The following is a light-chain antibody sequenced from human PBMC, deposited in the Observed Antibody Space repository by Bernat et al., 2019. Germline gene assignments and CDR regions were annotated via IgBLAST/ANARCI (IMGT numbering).Light chain of an antibody. V-gene: IGLV1-47*02. CDR2: SNS. Sequence: QSVLTQPPSASGTPGQTVTISCSGSSSNIGINYVYWYQHFPGTAPKVLIYSNSQRPSGVPDRFSGSKSGTSASLAISGLRSEDEADYSCAAWDDSLRGRMFGGGTKLTV. CDR3: AAWDDSLRGRM. CDR1: SSNIGINY. J-gene: IGLJ3*02.